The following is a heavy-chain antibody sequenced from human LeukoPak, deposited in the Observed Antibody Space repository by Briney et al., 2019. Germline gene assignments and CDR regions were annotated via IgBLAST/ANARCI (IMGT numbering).Heavy chain of an antibody. J-gene: IGHJ5*02. CDR3: ARESARSSSSWNNWFDP. D-gene: IGHD6-13*01. V-gene: IGHV3-7*01. Sequence: GGSLRLSCAASGFTFSSYWMSWVRQAPGKGLEWVANIKQDGSEKYYVDSVKGRFTRSRDNAKNSLYLQRNSLRAEDTAVYYCARESARSSSSWNNWFDPWGQGTLVTVSS. CDR1: GFTFSSYW. CDR2: IKQDGSEK.